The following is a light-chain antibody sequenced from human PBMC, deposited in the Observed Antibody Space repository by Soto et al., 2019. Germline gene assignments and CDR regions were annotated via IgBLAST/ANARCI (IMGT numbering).Light chain of an antibody. CDR2: YAS. V-gene: IGKV3-15*01. Sequence: EMVMTQSPATLSVSPGERVTLSCRASQSVHRNLAWYQQKPGQGPRLLIYYASTRATGVPDRFTGSGSGTEFTLTISSLQSEDFGVYHCQHYSNWPLTFGPGTKVEIK. CDR1: QSVHRN. J-gene: IGKJ3*01. CDR3: QHYSNWPLT.